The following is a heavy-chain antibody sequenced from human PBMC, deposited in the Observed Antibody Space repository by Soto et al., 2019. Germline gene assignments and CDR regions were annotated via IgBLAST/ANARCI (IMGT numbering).Heavy chain of an antibody. CDR3: ARTTAVPNTLRSRYFFDY. V-gene: IGHV4-61*01. J-gene: IGHJ4*02. D-gene: IGHD4-17*01. CDR1: GGSVSDKTYY. Sequence: SETLSLTCSVSGGSVSDKTYYWSWIRQPPGKRLEWIGYVYYSGTTNYNPSLKSRVTISVDLSKNRFYLRLSSVTTADTALYYCARTTAVPNTLRSRYFFDYWGQGTLVTVSS. CDR2: VYYSGTT.